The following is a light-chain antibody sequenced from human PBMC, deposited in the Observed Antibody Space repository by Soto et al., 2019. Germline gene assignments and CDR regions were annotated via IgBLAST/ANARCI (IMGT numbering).Light chain of an antibody. CDR3: QQYYDYSWT. CDR2: KAS. CDR1: QNIGDW. Sequence: DVPMTQSPPTLSASVGDRVTITCRASQNIGDWLAWFQQKPGRAPKLLIYKASNLESGVPSTFSGSASGTEFTLTISSLQPADFATYYCQQYYDYSWTFGQGTKVDIK. V-gene: IGKV1-5*03. J-gene: IGKJ1*01.